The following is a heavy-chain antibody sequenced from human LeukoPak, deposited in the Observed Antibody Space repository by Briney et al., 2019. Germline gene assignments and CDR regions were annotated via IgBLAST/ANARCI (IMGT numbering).Heavy chain of an antibody. D-gene: IGHD3-9*01. CDR2: IIPIFGTA. J-gene: IGHJ4*02. CDR1: GGTFSSYG. CDR3: ASGGTYYDILTGSRKLKESDY. V-gene: IGHV1-69*05. Sequence: SVKVSCKASGGTFSSYGISWVRQAPGQGLEWMGGIIPIFGTANYAQKFQGRVTITTDESTSSAYMELSSLRSEDTAVYYCASGGTYYDILTGSRKLKESDYWGQGTLVTVSS.